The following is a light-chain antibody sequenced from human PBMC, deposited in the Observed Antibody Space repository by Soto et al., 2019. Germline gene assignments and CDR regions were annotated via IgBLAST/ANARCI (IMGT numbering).Light chain of an antibody. CDR1: QRIDTW. CDR3: QEYETFSPWT. J-gene: IGKJ1*01. Sequence: DIQMTQSPSIVSASVGDRVTITCRASQRIDTWLAWYPQKPGTAPKLLIYKATTLQSGVPSRFSGSGSGTEFTLAISSLEPDDFATYYCQEYETFSPWTFGQGTKVEVK. V-gene: IGKV1-5*03. CDR2: KAT.